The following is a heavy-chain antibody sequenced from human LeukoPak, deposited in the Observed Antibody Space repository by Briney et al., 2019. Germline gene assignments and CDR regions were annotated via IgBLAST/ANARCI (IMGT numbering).Heavy chain of an antibody. D-gene: IGHD3-10*01. Sequence: GGSLRLSCAASGLTFSSFAMNWVRQAPGKGLEWVAAISGGGGSTNYADSVKGRFTISRDNSRNTLYLHMNSLRAEDTAVYYCARRGVSYDGFDYWGQGTLVTVSS. J-gene: IGHJ4*02. CDR1: GLTFSSFA. CDR2: ISGGGGST. V-gene: IGHV3-23*01. CDR3: ARRGVSYDGFDY.